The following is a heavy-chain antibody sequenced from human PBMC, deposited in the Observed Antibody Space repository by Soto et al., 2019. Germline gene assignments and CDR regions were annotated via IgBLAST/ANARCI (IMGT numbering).Heavy chain of an antibody. D-gene: IGHD5-12*01. V-gene: IGHV3-30*18. CDR1: GFTFSSYG. Sequence: GGSLRLSCAASGFTFSSYGMHWVRQAPGKGLEWVAVISYDGSNKYYADSVKGRFTISRDNSKNTLYLQMNSLRAEDTAVYYCAKDRRGGYDSVIEYWGQGTLVTVSS. J-gene: IGHJ4*02. CDR3: AKDRRGGYDSVIEY. CDR2: ISYDGSNK.